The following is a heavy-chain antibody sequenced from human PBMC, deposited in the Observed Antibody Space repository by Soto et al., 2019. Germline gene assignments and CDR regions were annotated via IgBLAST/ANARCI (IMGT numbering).Heavy chain of an antibody. CDR3: ARGGDVNYSHGMDV. D-gene: IGHD5-12*01. Sequence: QVQLVQSGGEVTKPGASVKLSCTASGYTFTSYGISWVRQAPGQGLEWMGWISAYNGKTNYAQNVQGRVTMTTDTSTRTAYMDLRSLRSDDTAVYYCARGGDVNYSHGMDVWGQGTTVTVSS. CDR2: ISAYNGKT. J-gene: IGHJ6*02. V-gene: IGHV1-18*01. CDR1: GYTFTSYG.